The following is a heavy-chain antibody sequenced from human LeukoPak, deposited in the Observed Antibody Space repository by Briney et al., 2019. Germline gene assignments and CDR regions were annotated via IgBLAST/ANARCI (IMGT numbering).Heavy chain of an antibody. CDR1: GGSISSGGYS. J-gene: IGHJ4*02. CDR2: IYHSGST. V-gene: IGHV4-30-2*01. CDR3: ARAAFEGPFDY. D-gene: IGHD3-3*02. Sequence: PSQTLSLTCAVSGGSISSGGYSWSWIRQPPGKGLEWIGYIYHSGSTYYNPSLKSRVTISVDRSKNQFFLKLSSVTAADTAVYYCARAAFEGPFDYWGQGTLVTVSS.